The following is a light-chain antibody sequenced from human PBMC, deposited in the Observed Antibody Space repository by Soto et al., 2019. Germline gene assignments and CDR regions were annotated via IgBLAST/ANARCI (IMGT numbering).Light chain of an antibody. Sequence: DIVMTQSPLSLIVTPGEPASISCRSSQSLLHSNGYNYFACHLQRPGQSPQLLIYLGSNRASGVPDRFSGSGSGAHFTQNISRVEAEDVGVYYCMQALQTPITFGQGTRLEIK. V-gene: IGKV2-28*01. CDR1: QSLLHSNGYNY. J-gene: IGKJ5*01. CDR2: LGS. CDR3: MQALQTPIT.